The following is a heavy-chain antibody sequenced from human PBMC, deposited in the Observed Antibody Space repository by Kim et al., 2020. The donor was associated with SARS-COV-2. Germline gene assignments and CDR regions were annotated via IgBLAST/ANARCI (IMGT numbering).Heavy chain of an antibody. CDR2: ST. J-gene: IGHJ4*02. CDR3: GTAMPPFDY. Sequence: STYYADAVKGWFTISRDKSKKTLYLHRNSLRAEDTAVYYCGTAMPPFDYWGQGTLVTVSS. D-gene: IGHD5-18*01. V-gene: IGHV3-23*01.